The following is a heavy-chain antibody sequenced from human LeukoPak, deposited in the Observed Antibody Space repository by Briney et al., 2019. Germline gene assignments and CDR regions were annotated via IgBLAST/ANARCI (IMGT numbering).Heavy chain of an antibody. CDR1: GYTFTGYY. V-gene: IGHV1-18*04. D-gene: IGHD2-2*01. CDR2: ISAYNGNT. J-gene: IGHJ6*03. Sequence: ASVKVSCKASGYTFTGYYMHWVRQAPGQGLEWMGWISAYNGNTNYAQKLQGRVTMTTGTSTSTAYMELRSLRSDDTAVYYCARVRLYCSSTSCYLYYYYYMDVWGKGTTVTVSS. CDR3: ARVRLYCSSTSCYLYYYYYMDV.